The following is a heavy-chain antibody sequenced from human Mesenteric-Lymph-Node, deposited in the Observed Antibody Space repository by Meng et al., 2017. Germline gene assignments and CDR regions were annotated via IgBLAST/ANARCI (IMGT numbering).Heavy chain of an antibody. CDR1: GDSISGYY. CDR2: IYSSGST. CDR3: ARDQKDSSGRNFDY. D-gene: IGHD6-19*01. J-gene: IGHJ4*02. V-gene: IGHV4-4*07. Sequence: SETLSLTCSVSGDSISGYYWTWIRQPAGKGLEWIGRIYSSGSTNYNPSLKGRVTMSVDTSKNQFSLNLNSVTAADTAVYYCARDQKDSSGRNFDYWGQGTLVTVSS.